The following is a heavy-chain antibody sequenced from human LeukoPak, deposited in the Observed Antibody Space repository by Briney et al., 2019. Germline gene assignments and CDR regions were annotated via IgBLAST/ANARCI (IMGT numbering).Heavy chain of an antibody. D-gene: IGHD5-24*01. CDR3: ARERMANQGVIDY. Sequence: GASVKVSCKASGYTFTGYYMHWVRQAPGQGLEWMGWINPNSGGTNYAQKFQGRVTMTRDTSISTAYMELSRLRSDDTAVYYCARERMANQGVIDYWGQGTLVTVSS. V-gene: IGHV1-2*02. CDR2: INPNSGGT. CDR1: GYTFTGYY. J-gene: IGHJ4*02.